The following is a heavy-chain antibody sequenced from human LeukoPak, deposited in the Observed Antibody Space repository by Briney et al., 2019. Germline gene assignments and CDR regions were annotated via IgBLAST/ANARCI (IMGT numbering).Heavy chain of an antibody. D-gene: IGHD2-2*01. Sequence: ASVKVSCKAFGYTFTSYYMHWVRQAPGQGLEWMGIINPSGGSTSYAQKFQGRVTMTRDTSTSTVYMELSSLRSEDTAVYYCARDLNKYQLLSRFDPWGQGTLVTVSS. J-gene: IGHJ5*02. V-gene: IGHV1-46*01. CDR3: ARDLNKYQLLSRFDP. CDR1: GYTFTSYY. CDR2: INPSGGST.